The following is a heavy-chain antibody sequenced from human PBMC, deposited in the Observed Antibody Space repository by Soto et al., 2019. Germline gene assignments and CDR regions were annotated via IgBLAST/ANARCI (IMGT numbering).Heavy chain of an antibody. J-gene: IGHJ5*02. V-gene: IGHV1-18*01. CDR1: GYTITSYG. CDR3: ATRGGPPTGTSFFWFDP. CDR2: IDPYDGET. Sequence: GASVKVSCKASGYTITSYGISWVRQAPGQGLEWMGWIDPYDGETNYAQKFQGRVTMTKDTSTDTAYMELSSLRSEDTAVYYCATRGGPPTGTSFFWFDPWGQGTLVTVSS. D-gene: IGHD1-1*01.